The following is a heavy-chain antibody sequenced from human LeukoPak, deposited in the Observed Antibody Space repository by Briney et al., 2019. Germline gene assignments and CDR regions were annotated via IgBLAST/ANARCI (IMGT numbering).Heavy chain of an antibody. J-gene: IGHJ6*03. Sequence: ASVKVSCKASGGTFSSYAISWVRQAPGQGLEWMGGIIPIFGTANYAQKFQGRVTITADKSTSTAYMELSSLRSEDTAVYYCARDYWRDSSGWYVERDANYYYYYYMDVWGKGTTVTVSS. CDR1: GGTFSSYA. V-gene: IGHV1-69*06. CDR2: IIPIFGTA. D-gene: IGHD6-19*01. CDR3: ARDYWRDSSGWYVERDANYYYYYYMDV.